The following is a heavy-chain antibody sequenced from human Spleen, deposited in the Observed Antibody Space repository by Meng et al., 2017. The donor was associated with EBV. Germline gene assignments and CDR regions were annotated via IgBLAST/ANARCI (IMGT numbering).Heavy chain of an antibody. D-gene: IGHD2-21*02. CDR3: ATNVVTEKEVFDY. J-gene: IGHJ4*02. CDR1: VGYCRGFD. V-gene: IGHV4-34*01. CDR2: VNPSGTT. Sequence: ERLEQCGAVLLTPSSTLSPPSATHVGYCRGFDWTRIRQAPGKGLDWIGEVNPSGTTSYNPSLKSRVTMSVDTSKYQFSLKLNSVTAADTAVYYCATNVVTEKEVFDYWGQGTLVTVSS.